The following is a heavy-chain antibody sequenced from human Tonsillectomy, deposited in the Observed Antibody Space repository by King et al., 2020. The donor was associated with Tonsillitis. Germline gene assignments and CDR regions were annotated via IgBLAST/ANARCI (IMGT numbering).Heavy chain of an antibody. V-gene: IGHV3-23*04. Sequence: VQLVESGGGLLQPGESLRLSCAASGFTFSSYAMNWVRQAPGEGLEWVSAISGSGGSTYYADSVKGRFTISRDNSKNTLYLQMNSLRAEDTAVYYCAKDIGGERDYYCYYGMVVWGQGTTVTVSS. D-gene: IGHD3-16*01. CDR2: ISGSGGST. CDR3: AKDIGGERDYYCYYGMVV. J-gene: IGHJ6*02. CDR1: GFTFSSYA.